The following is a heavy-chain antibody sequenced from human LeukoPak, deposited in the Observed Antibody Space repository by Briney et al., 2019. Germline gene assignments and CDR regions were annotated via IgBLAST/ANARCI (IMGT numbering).Heavy chain of an antibody. CDR3: SVRGGTFDV. Sequence: ASVKVSCKAAGYTSTTYYMLLVRQAPGHGLEWMGWIDPNSGGTSYAQKFQGRVTMTRDTSISTAYMELTSLRSDDTAVYYCSVRGGTFDVWGQGTLVTVSS. D-gene: IGHD2-15*01. CDR1: GYTSTTYY. V-gene: IGHV1-2*02. J-gene: IGHJ3*01. CDR2: IDPNSGGT.